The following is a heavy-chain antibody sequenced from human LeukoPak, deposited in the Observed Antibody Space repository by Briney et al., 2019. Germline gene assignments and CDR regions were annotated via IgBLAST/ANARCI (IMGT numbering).Heavy chain of an antibody. D-gene: IGHD2-15*01. CDR3: ARDMLLGDAFDI. V-gene: IGHV3-20*04. J-gene: IGHJ3*02. CDR1: GFLLGDHA. CDR2: INWNGGST. Sequence: GGSLRLSCATSGFLLGDHAINWVRQAPGKGLEWVSNINWNGGSTGYADSVKGRFTISRDNAKNSLYLQMNGLRDDDTALYFCARDMLLGDAFDIWGQGAMVIVSS.